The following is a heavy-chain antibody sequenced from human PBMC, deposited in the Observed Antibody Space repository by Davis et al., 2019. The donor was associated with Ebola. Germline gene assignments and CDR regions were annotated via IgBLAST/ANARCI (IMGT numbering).Heavy chain of an antibody. Sequence: ASVKVSCKASGYTFTSYDINWVRQATGQGLEWMGWISAYNGNTNYAQKLQGRVTMTTDTSTSTAYMELRSLRSDDTAVYYCARIRVRPDRFEDYYYYYMDVWGKGTTVTVSS. V-gene: IGHV1-18*01. D-gene: IGHD2/OR15-2a*01. J-gene: IGHJ6*03. CDR3: ARIRVRPDRFEDYYYYYMDV. CDR1: GYTFTSYD. CDR2: ISAYNGNT.